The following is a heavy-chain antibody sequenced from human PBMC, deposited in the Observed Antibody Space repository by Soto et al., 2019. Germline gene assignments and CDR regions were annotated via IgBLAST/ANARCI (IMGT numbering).Heavy chain of an antibody. CDR2: INPSGGST. Sequence: ASVKVSCKASGYTFTSYYMHWVRQAPGQGLEWMGIINPSGGSTSYAQKFQGRVTMTRDTSTSTVYMELSSLRSEDTAVYYCARDSRDYYDSSGYVYWGQGTLVTVSS. CDR3: ARDSRDYYDSSGYVY. V-gene: IGHV1-46*01. D-gene: IGHD3-22*01. J-gene: IGHJ4*02. CDR1: GYTFTSYY.